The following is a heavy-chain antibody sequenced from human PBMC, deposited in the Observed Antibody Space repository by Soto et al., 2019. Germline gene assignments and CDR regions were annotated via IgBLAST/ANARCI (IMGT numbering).Heavy chain of an antibody. V-gene: IGHV1-46*01. CDR1: GYTFTHYY. D-gene: IGHD5-18*01. Sequence: ASVKVSCKASGYTFTHYYIHWVRQAPGQGLEWMGIINPNGGITTYAQKFRAGFSMTRDTSTSTVYLELSSLRSEDSAVYYCATSVNSAMAFDYWGQGTLVTVSS. J-gene: IGHJ4*02. CDR3: ATSVNSAMAFDY. CDR2: INPNGGIT.